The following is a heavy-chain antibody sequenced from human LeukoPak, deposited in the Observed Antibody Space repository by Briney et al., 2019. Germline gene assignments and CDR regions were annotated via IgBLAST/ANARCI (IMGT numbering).Heavy chain of an antibody. CDR2: IYHSGST. D-gene: IGHD2-8*01. V-gene: IGHV4-30-2*01. J-gene: IGHJ4*02. Sequence: PSETLSLTCAVSDGSISSGGYSWSWIRQPPGKGLEWIGYIYHSGSTYYNPSLKSRVTISVDRSKNQFSLKLSSVTAADTAVYYCASALMGYFDYWGQGTLVTVSS. CDR1: DGSISSGGYS. CDR3: ASALMGYFDY.